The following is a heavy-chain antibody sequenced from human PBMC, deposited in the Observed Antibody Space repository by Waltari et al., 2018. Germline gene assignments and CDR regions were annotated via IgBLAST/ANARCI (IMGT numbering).Heavy chain of an antibody. CDR2: VYISGHT. CDR1: GGSISNSY. D-gene: IGHD2-21*02. J-gene: IGHJ5*02. CDR3: ARSGDSGDYDA. Sequence: QVQLQESGPGLVTPSETLSLTCSVSGGSISNSYWTWVRQSAGKGREWIGRVYISGHTSYNPSRESRVTMSLDTSGNEFSLKLRFVTAAETGVYFCARSGDSGDYDAWGQGTLVTVS. V-gene: IGHV4-4*07.